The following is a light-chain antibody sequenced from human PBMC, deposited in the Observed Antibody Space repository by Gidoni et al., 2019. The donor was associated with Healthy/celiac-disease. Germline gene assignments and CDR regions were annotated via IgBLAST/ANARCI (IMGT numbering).Light chain of an antibody. Sequence: EIVMTQSPATLSVSPGESATLSCRASQSVSSNLAWYQQKPGQAPRLLIYGASTRATGIPARFSGSESGTEFTLTISSLQSEDFAVYYCQQYNSWPPLYTFGQGTKLEIK. CDR1: QSVSSN. CDR3: QQYNSWPPLYT. CDR2: GAS. V-gene: IGKV3-15*01. J-gene: IGKJ2*01.